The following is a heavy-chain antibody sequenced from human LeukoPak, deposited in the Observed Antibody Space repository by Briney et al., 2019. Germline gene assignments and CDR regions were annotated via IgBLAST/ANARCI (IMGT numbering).Heavy chain of an antibody. Sequence: PGGSLRLSCAASGFTLSSYEMNWVRQAPGKGLEWVSYISSSGNLIYYADSVKGRFTISRDNAKNSLYLQMNSLRAEDTAVYYCAKTYSSSRAHYYYYYYMDVWGKGTTVTISS. V-gene: IGHV3-48*03. J-gene: IGHJ6*03. CDR2: ISSSGNLI. CDR1: GFTLSSYE. CDR3: AKTYSSSRAHYYYYYYMDV. D-gene: IGHD6-13*01.